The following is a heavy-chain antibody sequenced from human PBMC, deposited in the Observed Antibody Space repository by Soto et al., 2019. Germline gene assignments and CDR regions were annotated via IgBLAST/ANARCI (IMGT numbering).Heavy chain of an antibody. CDR1: GYTFTSYG. CDR2: ISAYNGNT. Sequence: QVQLVQSGAEVKKPGASVKVSCKASGYTFTSYGISWVRQAPGQGLEWMGWISAYNGNTNYAQKLQGRVTMTTDTSTSTAYRGLGGLSSDATAVYYCARGDPVTFGGPTLDAYWGKGPLVTVSS. CDR3: ARGDPVTFGGPTLDAY. V-gene: IGHV1-18*01. D-gene: IGHD3-16*01. J-gene: IGHJ4*02.